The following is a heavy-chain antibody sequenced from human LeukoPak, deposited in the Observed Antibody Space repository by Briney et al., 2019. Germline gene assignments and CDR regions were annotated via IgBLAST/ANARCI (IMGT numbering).Heavy chain of an antibody. Sequence: PSETLSLTCTVSGGSISSSSYYWGWIRQPPGKGLEWIGSIYYSGSTYYKPSLKSRDTISVDTSKNQFSLKLSSVTAADTAVYYCARPYGAAGLDWGQGTLVTVSS. CDR3: ARPYGAAGLD. D-gene: IGHD4-17*01. CDR1: GGSISSSSYY. J-gene: IGHJ4*02. V-gene: IGHV4-39*01. CDR2: IYYSGST.